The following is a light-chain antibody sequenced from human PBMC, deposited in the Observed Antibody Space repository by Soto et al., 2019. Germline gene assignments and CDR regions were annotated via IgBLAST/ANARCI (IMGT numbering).Light chain of an antibody. Sequence: QSVLTQPPSASGTPGQRVTISCSGSSSNIGSNFVYWYQQLPGTAPNLLIYRSNQRPSGVPDRFSGSKSGTSATLAISGLRSEDEADYYCAAWDDSLSGLYVFGTGTQLTVL. CDR1: SSNIGSNF. CDR2: RSN. CDR3: AAWDDSLSGLYV. J-gene: IGLJ1*01. V-gene: IGLV1-47*01.